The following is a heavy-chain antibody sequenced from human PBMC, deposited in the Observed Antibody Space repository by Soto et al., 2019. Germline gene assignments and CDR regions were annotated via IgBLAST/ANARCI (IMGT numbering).Heavy chain of an antibody. V-gene: IGHV4-31*09. Sequence: SLTCTVSGGSISSGGYYWSWIRQHPGKGLEWIGYIYYSGSTYYNPSLKSRVTISVDKSNNQFSLKMRYLTAADTAVYYCATLPPRIEVTVLPIPTWGQGTLVTVSS. CDR2: IYYSGST. J-gene: IGHJ5*02. CDR1: GGSISSGGYY. D-gene: IGHD2-2*02. CDR3: ATLPPRIEVTVLPIPT.